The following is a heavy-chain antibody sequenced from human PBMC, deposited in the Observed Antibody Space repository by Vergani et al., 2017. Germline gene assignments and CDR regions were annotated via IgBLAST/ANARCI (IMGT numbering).Heavy chain of an antibody. Sequence: QVQLQESGPGLVKPSETLSLTCTVSGGSISSYYWSWIRQPPGKGLEWIGYIYYSGSTNYNPSLKSRVTISVDTSKNQFSLKLSSVTAADTAVYYCARASSSGWYLDYYYGMDVWGQGTTVTVSS. CDR3: ARASSSGWYLDYYYGMDV. V-gene: IGHV4-59*01. J-gene: IGHJ6*02. CDR1: GGSISSYY. D-gene: IGHD6-19*01. CDR2: IYYSGST.